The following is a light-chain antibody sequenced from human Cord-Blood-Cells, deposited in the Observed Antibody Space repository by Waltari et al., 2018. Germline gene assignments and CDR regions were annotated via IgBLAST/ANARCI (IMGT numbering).Light chain of an antibody. Sequence: QSALTQPPPASWSPGRSATISPPGTSRGFGASNSVSWYQQHPGKAPKLMIYGVSKRPAGVPDRFSGSKSGNTASLTVSGLQAEDEADYYCSSYAGSNNVVFGGGTKLTVL. CDR1: SRGFGASNS. CDR3: SSYAGSNNVV. CDR2: GVS. V-gene: IGLV2-8*01. J-gene: IGLJ2*01.